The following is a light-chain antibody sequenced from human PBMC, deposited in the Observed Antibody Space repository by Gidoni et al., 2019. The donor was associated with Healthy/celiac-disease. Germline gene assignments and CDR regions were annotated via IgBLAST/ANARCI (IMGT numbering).Light chain of an antibody. CDR1: QSISSY. Sequence: DIQMTQSPSSMSASVGDRVTIPCRASQSISSYLNWYQQQPGKAPKLLIYAAASLQSGVPSRFSGSGSGTDFTLTISSLQPEDFATYYCQQSYSTPRTFGGXTKVEIK. CDR2: AAA. V-gene: IGKV1-39*01. J-gene: IGKJ4*01. CDR3: QQSYSTPRT.